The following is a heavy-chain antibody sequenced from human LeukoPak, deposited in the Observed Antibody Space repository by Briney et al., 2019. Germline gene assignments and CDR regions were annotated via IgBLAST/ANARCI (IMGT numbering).Heavy chain of an antibody. CDR3: ARGSGYYYDSSGYCDY. CDR2: ISSSSSYI. D-gene: IGHD3-22*01. Sequence: GGSLRLSCAASGFTLSSYSMNWVRQAPGKGLEWVSSISSSSSYIYYADSVKGRFTISRDNAKNSLYLQMNSLRAEDTAVYYCARGSGYYYDSSGYCDYWGQGTLVTVSS. J-gene: IGHJ4*02. V-gene: IGHV3-21*01. CDR1: GFTLSSYS.